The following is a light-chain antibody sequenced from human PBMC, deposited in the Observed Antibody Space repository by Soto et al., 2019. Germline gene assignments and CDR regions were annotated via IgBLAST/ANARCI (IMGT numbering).Light chain of an antibody. V-gene: IGKV3-15*01. J-gene: IGKJ4*01. CDR2: GAS. CDR1: QSVSSN. Sequence: EIVMTQSPATLSVSPGERATLSCRASQSVSSNLAWYQQKPGQAPRLLIYGASTRATGSPARFSGSWSGTEFTLTISSLQSEDCAVYDCQQYNNWLTFGGGTKVEIK. CDR3: QQYNNWLT.